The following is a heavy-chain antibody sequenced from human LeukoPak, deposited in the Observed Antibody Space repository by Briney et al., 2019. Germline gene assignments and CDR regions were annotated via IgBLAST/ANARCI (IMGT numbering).Heavy chain of an antibody. CDR2: IYYSGST. CDR1: GGSVSSGDYY. J-gene: IGHJ4*02. V-gene: IGHV4-30-4*08. CDR3: ARGGFYYDSSVVPKFVFDY. D-gene: IGHD3-22*01. Sequence: TSETLSLTCTVSGGSVSSGDYYWSWIRQPPGKGLEWIGYIYYSGSTYYNPSLKSRVTISVDTSKNQFSLKLSSVTAADTAVYYCARGGFYYDSSVVPKFVFDYWGQGTLVTVSS.